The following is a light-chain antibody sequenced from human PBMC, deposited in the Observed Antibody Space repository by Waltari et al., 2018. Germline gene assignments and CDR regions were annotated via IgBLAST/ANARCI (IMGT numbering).Light chain of an antibody. V-gene: IGLV2-23*02. CDR2: AVS. CDR1: SRAVGNYNT. CDR3: SSYAGSSKGV. J-gene: IGLJ2*01. Sequence: QSALTQPASVSGSPGQSTTISRHETSRAVGNYNTVPWYQQHPGKAPKLIIYAVSKRPSGVSDRFSGSKSGDMASLTISGLQPEDEAEYFCSSYAGSSKGVFGGGTKVTVL.